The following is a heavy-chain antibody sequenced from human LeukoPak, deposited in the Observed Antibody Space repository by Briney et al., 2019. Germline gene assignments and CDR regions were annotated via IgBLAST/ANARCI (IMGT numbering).Heavy chain of an antibody. D-gene: IGHD6-13*01. CDR3: AKVIAAKWFDP. CDR1: GGSISSYY. CDR2: IYTSGST. Sequence: PSETLSLTCTVSGGSISSYYWSWIRQPAGKGLEWVGRIYTSGSTYYNPSLKSRVTMSVDTSKNQFSLKLSSVTAVDTAVYYCAKVIAAKWFDPWGQGTLVTVSS. V-gene: IGHV4-4*07. J-gene: IGHJ5*02.